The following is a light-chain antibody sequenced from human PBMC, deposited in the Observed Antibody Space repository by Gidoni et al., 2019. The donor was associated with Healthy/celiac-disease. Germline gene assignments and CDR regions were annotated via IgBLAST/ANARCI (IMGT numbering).Light chain of an antibody. J-gene: IGKJ2*04. CDR2: LAS. Sequence: DIVMTQSPDSLAVSLGERATINCKSSQSVLYSSNNKHYLAWYQQKPGQPPKLRIYLASTRESGVPDRFSGSGSGTDVTLTISSLQAEDVAVYYCQQYYSTLPCCFGQGTKLEIK. V-gene: IGKV4-1*01. CDR1: QSVLYSSNNKHY. CDR3: QQYYSTLPCC.